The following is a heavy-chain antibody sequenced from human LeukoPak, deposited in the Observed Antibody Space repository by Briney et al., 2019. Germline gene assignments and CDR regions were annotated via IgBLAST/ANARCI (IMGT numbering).Heavy chain of an antibody. D-gene: IGHD3-22*01. CDR3: TQDLNHDSSG. V-gene: IGHV3-7*01. J-gene: IGHJ4*02. Sequence: GGSLRLSCAASGFRFSDHWMSWVRQAPGKGLECVANIKIAGSAKYYPDSVKGRFTVSTDNAKNSLYLQMNNMRVEDTAIYYCTQDLNHDSSGWGQGTLVTVSS. CDR2: IKIAGSAK. CDR1: GFRFSDHW.